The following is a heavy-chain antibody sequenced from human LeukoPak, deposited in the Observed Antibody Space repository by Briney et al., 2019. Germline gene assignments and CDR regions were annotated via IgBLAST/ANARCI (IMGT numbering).Heavy chain of an antibody. J-gene: IGHJ6*03. CDR1: GGSISSYY. D-gene: IGHD1-14*01. CDR2: ISSSSSYI. Sequence: ETLSLTCTVSGGSISSYYWSWIRQPPGKGLEWVSSISSSSSYIYYADSVKGRFTISRDNAKNSLYLQMNSLRAEDTAVYYCARDAGQGGYYYMDVWGKGTTVTVSS. CDR3: ARDAGQGGYYYMDV. V-gene: IGHV3-21*01.